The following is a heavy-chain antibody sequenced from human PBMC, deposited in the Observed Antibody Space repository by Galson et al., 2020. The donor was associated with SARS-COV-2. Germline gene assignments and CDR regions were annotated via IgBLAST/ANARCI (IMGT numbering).Heavy chain of an antibody. V-gene: IGHV3-20*04. CDR3: ARDRGYSGSYYAEYYMDV. J-gene: IGHJ6*03. D-gene: IGHD1-26*01. CDR2: INWNGGST. Sequence: GGSLRLSCAASGFTFDDYGMSWVRQAPGKGLEWVSGINWNGGSTGYADSVKGRFTISRDNAKNSLYLQMNSLRAEDTALYYCARDRGYSGSYYAEYYMDVWGKGTTVTISS. CDR1: GFTFDDYG.